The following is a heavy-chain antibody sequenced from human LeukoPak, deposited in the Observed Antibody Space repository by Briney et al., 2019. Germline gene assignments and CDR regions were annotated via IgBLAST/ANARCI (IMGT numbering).Heavy chain of an antibody. D-gene: IGHD1-7*01. Sequence: SETLSLTXTVSGGSISSGDYYWSWIRQPPGKGLEWIGYIYYSGSTYYNPSLKSRVTISVDTSKNQFSLKLSSVTAADTAVYYCARDVRNWNYGRFDPWGQGTLVTVSS. J-gene: IGHJ5*02. CDR3: ARDVRNWNYGRFDP. CDR1: GGSISSGDYY. CDR2: IYYSGST. V-gene: IGHV4-30-4*08.